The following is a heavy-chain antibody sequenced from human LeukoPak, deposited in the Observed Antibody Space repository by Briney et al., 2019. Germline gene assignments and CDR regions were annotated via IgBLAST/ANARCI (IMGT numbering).Heavy chain of an antibody. CDR1: GFTFGSYA. CDR2: ISGSGATT. D-gene: IGHD3-10*01. J-gene: IGHJ4*02. V-gene: IGHV3-23*01. CDR3: AGGSGGSITIDS. Sequence: PGGSLRLSCAASGFTFGSYAMSWVRQAPGKGLEWVSSISGSGATTYYADSVKGRFTISRDNSENTVYLQINSLTGDDTAVYYCAGGSGGSITIDSWGQGSLVTVSS.